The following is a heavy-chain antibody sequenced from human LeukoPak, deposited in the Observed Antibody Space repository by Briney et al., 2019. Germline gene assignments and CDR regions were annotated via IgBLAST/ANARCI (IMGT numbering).Heavy chain of an antibody. CDR2: FDPEDGET. CDR3: ATASGSYSNWFDP. J-gene: IGHJ5*02. Sequence: ASVKVSFKVSGYTLTELSMHWVRQAPGKGLEWMGGFDPEDGETIYAQKFQGRVTMTEDTSTDTAYMELSSLRSEDTAVYYCATASGSYSNWFDPWGQGTLVTVSS. V-gene: IGHV1-24*01. D-gene: IGHD3-10*01. CDR1: GYTLTELS.